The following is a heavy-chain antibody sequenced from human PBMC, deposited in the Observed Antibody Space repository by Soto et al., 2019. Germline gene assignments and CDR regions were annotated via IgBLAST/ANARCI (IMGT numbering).Heavy chain of an antibody. CDR2: FDPEDGET. V-gene: IGHV1-24*01. Sequence: ASVKVSCKVSGYTPTELSIDWVRQAPGKRVEWMGGFDPEDGETIYAQKFQGRVTMTEDTSTDTAYMELSSLRSEDTAVYYCATVRPPPGLAAAVGWFDPWGQGTLVTVSS. CDR3: ATVRPPPGLAAAVGWFDP. CDR1: GYTPTELS. J-gene: IGHJ5*02. D-gene: IGHD6-13*01.